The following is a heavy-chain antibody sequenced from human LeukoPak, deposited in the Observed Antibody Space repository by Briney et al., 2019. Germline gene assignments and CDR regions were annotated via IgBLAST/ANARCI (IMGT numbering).Heavy chain of an antibody. V-gene: IGHV3-23*01. CDR2: ISGSGTST. CDR3: AKAASATYHFDY. Sequence: GGSLRLSCEASGFTFSSHTMSWVRQAPGKGLEWVSAISGSGTSTTYADSVKGRFTISRDNSKNTLYLQMNSLRIDDTAVYYCAKAASATYHFDYWGQGTLVTVFS. J-gene: IGHJ4*02. D-gene: IGHD3-10*01. CDR1: GFTFSSHT.